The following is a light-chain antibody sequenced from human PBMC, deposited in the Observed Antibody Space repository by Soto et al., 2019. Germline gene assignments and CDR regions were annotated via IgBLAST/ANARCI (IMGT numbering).Light chain of an antibody. CDR3: QQSYSTPLT. V-gene: IGKV1-39*01. CDR2: AAS. CDR1: QSISSY. J-gene: IGKJ1*01. Sequence: IHMTQSASSLSASVGYRVTITCRASQSISSYLNWYQQKQGKAPKLLIYAASSLQSGVPSRFSGSGYGTDFNLTISSLRPEDFATYHCQQSYSTPLTFGQGTKVDIK.